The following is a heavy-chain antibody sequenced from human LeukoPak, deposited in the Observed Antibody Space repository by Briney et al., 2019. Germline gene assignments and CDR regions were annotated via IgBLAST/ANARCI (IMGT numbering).Heavy chain of an antibody. Sequence: NPGGSLRLSCAASGFTFSNAWMYWVRQAPGKGLECVGRIKNKADGGTTDYAAPVKDRFSISRDDPENTLFLQMNGLKTEDTAMYYCTTADLRNNSWGQGTLVTVSS. CDR1: GFTFSNAW. CDR3: TTADLRNNS. V-gene: IGHV3-15*01. D-gene: IGHD1-14*01. J-gene: IGHJ4*02. CDR2: IKNKADGGTT.